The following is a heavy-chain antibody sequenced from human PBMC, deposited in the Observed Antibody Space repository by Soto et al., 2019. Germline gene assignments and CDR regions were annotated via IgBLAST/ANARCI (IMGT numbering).Heavy chain of an antibody. Sequence: SETLSLTCAVYGGSFSGYYWSWIRQPPGKGLEWIGEINHSGSTNYNPSLKSRVTISVDTSKNQFSLKLSSVTAADTAVYYCARRGPLAAPQGWFDPWGQGTLVTVSS. CDR2: INHSGST. V-gene: IGHV4-34*01. J-gene: IGHJ5*02. CDR3: ARRGPLAAPQGWFDP. CDR1: GGSFSGYY. D-gene: IGHD6-6*01.